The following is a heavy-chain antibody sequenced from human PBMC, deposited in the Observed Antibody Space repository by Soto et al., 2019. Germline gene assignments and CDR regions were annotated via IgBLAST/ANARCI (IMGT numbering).Heavy chain of an antibody. V-gene: IGHV4-31*03. CDR2: IYHTGST. CDR3: ARGSVDTVDSSGFYEY. D-gene: IGHD3-22*01. Sequence: PSETLSLTCTVSGDSISRGFYYWSWIRQHPGKGLEWIGNIYHTGSTDFNPSLKSRLTMSVDTSKNQFSLRLTSVTAADTAVYYCARGSVDTVDSSGFYEYWGQGTPVTVSS. CDR1: GDSISRGFYY. J-gene: IGHJ4*02.